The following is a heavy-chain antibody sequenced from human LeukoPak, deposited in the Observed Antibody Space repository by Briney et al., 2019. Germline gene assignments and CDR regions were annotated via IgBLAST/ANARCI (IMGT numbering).Heavy chain of an antibody. CDR3: ARALGYCSGGSCYPSGS. CDR2: MNPNSGNT. J-gene: IGHJ4*02. CDR1: GYTFTSYD. V-gene: IGHV1-8*01. Sequence: ASVKVSCKASGYTFTSYDINWVRQATGQGLEWMGWMNPNSGNTGYAQKFQGRVTMTRNTSISTAYIELRSLRSEDTAVYYCARALGYCSGGSCYPSGSWGQGTLVTVSS. D-gene: IGHD2-15*01.